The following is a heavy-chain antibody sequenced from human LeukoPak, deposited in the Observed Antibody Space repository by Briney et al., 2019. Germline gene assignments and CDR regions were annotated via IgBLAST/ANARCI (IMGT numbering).Heavy chain of an antibody. D-gene: IGHD2-15*01. V-gene: IGHV3-33*06. CDR2: LWANGKTA. CDR1: GFTFNIFG. Sequence: PGRSLRLSCAASGFTFNIFGMHWVRQVPGNGLEWVAVLWANGKTAHYADSVKGRFTISRDNSKNTLYLQMNSLRAEDTAVYYCAKVGGSGPRDYWGQGTLVTVSS. J-gene: IGHJ4*02. CDR3: AKVGGSGPRDY.